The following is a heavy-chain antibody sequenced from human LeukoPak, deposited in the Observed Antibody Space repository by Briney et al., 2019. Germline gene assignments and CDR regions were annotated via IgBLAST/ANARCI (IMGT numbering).Heavy chain of an antibody. CDR2: ITPANAKT. CDR3: ARGGRPADY. J-gene: IGHJ4*02. V-gene: IGHV1-8*01. Sequence: ASVKVSCKASGYTFTSYDFYWVRQATGQGLEWMGWITPANAKTGYAQKFQGRLTITRNTSISTVYMELSTLRSEDTAVYYCARGGRPADYWGQGTLVTVS. CDR1: GYTFTSYD.